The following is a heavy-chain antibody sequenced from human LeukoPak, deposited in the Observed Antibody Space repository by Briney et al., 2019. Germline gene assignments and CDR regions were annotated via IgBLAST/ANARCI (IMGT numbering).Heavy chain of an antibody. D-gene: IGHD4-23*01. V-gene: IGHV3-23*01. CDR1: GFTFSSYA. J-gene: IGHJ4*02. CDR2: ISGSGGST. Sequence: GGSLRLSCATSGFTFSSYAMSWVRQAPGKGLEWVSAISGSGGSTYYADSVKGRFTISRDNSKNTLYLQMNSLRAEDTAVYYCAKDLGDDGGYYFDYWGQGTLVTVSS. CDR3: AKDLGDDGGYYFDY.